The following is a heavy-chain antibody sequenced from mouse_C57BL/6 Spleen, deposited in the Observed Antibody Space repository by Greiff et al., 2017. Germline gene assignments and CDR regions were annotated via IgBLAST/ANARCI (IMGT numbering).Heavy chain of an antibody. J-gene: IGHJ1*03. CDR1: GFTFSSYA. D-gene: IGHD1-1*01. CDR2: ISSGGDYI. CDR3: TRDYYYGSSPRYFDV. Sequence: EVQLVESGEGLVKPGGSLKLSCAASGFTFSSYAMSWVRQTPETRLEWVAYISSGGDYIYYADTVKGRFTISRDNARNTLYLQMSSLKSEDTAMDYCTRDYYYGSSPRYFDVWGTGTTVTVSS. V-gene: IGHV5-9-1*02.